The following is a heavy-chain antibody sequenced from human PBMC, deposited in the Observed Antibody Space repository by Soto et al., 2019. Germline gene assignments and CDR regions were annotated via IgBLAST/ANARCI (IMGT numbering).Heavy chain of an antibody. D-gene: IGHD3-10*01. CDR3: ARLWGWFGDY. Sequence: QVQLQESGPGLVKPSETLSLTCTVSGGSISSYYWSWIRQPPGKGLEWIGYIYYSGSTNYNPSLKSRVTISVDTSKNQFSLKVSSVPAADTAVYYCARLWGWFGDYWGQGTLVTVSS. V-gene: IGHV4-59*08. J-gene: IGHJ4*02. CDR1: GGSISSYY. CDR2: IYYSGST.